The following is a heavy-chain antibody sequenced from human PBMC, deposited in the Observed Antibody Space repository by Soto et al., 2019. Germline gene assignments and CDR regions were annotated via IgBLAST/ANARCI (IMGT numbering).Heavy chain of an antibody. V-gene: IGHV2-5*02. CDR3: AHRRWSSGIDY. Sequence: QITLKESGPTLVKPTQTLTLTCTFSGFSLSTSGVGVGWIRQPPGKALEWLALIYWDDDKRYSPSLKSRLTITNDTTKTQLVLTMTNMDPVDTATYYCAHRRWSSGIDYWGQGTLVTVSS. J-gene: IGHJ4*02. CDR2: IYWDDDK. CDR1: GFSLSTSGVG. D-gene: IGHD6-19*01.